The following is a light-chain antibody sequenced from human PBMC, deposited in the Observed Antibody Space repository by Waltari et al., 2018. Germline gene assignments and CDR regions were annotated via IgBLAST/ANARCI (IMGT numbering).Light chain of an antibody. Sequence: IQMTQSPSPLLDSVGDKVPTTCRASQGISSHLDWFQQKPGKAPKLLIYAASSLENGVPSRFSGSGSGTEYSLTISSLQPEDFAAYYCLQHNSFPYSFGQGTKVDIK. CDR3: LQHNSFPYS. CDR2: AAS. J-gene: IGKJ2*03. CDR1: QGISSH. V-gene: IGKV1-17*01.